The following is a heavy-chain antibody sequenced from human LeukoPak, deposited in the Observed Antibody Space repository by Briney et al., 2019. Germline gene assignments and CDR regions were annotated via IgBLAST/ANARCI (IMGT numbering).Heavy chain of an antibody. D-gene: IGHD3-22*01. CDR1: GGSITSYY. CDR3: ARRAYSSGYYYFDY. J-gene: IGHJ4*02. V-gene: IGHV4-59*01. Sequence: SETLSLTCTVSGGSITSYYWSWLRQPPGKGLEGIGYIYYSGSTNYNPSLKSRVTISVDTSKNQFSLKLSSVTAADTAVYYCARRAYSSGYYYFDYWGQGALVTVSS. CDR2: IYYSGST.